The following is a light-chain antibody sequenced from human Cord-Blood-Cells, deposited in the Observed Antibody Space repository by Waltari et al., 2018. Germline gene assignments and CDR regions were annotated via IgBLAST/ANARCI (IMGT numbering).Light chain of an antibody. CDR3: QSYDSSNRV. V-gene: IGLV6-57*03. CDR2: EDN. Sequence: NFMLTQPHSVSESPGKTVTISCTRSSGSIASNYVQWYQQRPGSAPTTVIYEDNQSPSGVPDRFSGSIDSSSNSASLTISGLKTEDEADYDCQSYDSSNRVFGGGTKLTVL. J-gene: IGLJ3*02. CDR1: SGSIASNY.